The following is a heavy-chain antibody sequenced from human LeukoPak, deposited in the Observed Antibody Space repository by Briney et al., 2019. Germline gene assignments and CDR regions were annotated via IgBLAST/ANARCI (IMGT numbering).Heavy chain of an antibody. D-gene: IGHD3-10*01. CDR3: AYGSVRSFHY. J-gene: IGHJ4*02. CDR1: GLTFSDDW. V-gene: IGHV3-74*01. Sequence: GGSLRLSCAASGLTFSDDWMHCVRQAPGKGVVWVSRIKNAGSSTSSAASVRGRFTISRDNAKNTLYLQMKSLRAEHTAVYYCAYGSVRSFHYWGQGTLVTVSS. CDR2: IKNAGSST.